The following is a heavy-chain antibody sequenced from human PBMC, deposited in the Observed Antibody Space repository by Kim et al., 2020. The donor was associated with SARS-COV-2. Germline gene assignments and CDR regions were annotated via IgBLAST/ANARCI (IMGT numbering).Heavy chain of an antibody. CDR2: ISWNSGSI. CDR3: AKATHYGDYAVDY. Sequence: GGSLRLSCAASGFTFDDYAMHWVRQAPGKGLEWVSGISWNSGSIGYADSVKGRFTISRDNAKNSLYLQMNSLRAEDTALYYCAKATHYGDYAVDYWGQGTLVTVSS. J-gene: IGHJ4*02. D-gene: IGHD4-17*01. V-gene: IGHV3-9*01. CDR1: GFTFDDYA.